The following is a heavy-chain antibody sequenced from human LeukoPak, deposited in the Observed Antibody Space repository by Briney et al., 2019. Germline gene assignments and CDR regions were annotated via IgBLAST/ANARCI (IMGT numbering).Heavy chain of an antibody. V-gene: IGHV1-2*02. CDR3: ARALARLIGS. CDR1: GYTFTGYY. D-gene: IGHD6-25*01. CDR2: INPNSGGT. J-gene: IGHJ4*02. Sequence: ASVKVSCKASGYTFTGYYMHWVRQAPGQGLDGMGGINPNSGGTNYAHKFQGRVTMPRATSISTAYMELSRLRSDDTAVYYCARALARLIGSWGQGTLVTVSS.